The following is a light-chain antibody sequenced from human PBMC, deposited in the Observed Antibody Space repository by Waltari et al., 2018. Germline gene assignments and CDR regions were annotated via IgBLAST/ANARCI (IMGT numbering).Light chain of an antibody. V-gene: IGLV2-14*03. CDR3: NSYTTSNTYV. Sequence: QSALPQPASVSGSPGQSITIYCPGTSSDVGRYDYVSWYQQHPGKAPKLLIYDVFNRPSGVSNRFSGSKSGNTASLTISGLQAEDEADYYCNSYTTSNTYVFGDGTEVTVL. CDR2: DVF. J-gene: IGLJ1*01. CDR1: SSDVGRYDY.